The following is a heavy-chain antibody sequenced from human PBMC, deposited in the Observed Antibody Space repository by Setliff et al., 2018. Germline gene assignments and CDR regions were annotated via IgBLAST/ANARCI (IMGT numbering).Heavy chain of an antibody. J-gene: IGHJ4*02. Sequence: KVSCKASGYTFTSYAMHWVRQAPGQRLEWMGWINAGNGNTKYPQKFQGRVTITRDTSASTAYMELSSLRSEDTAVYYCARDGGYCSGGSCYGLDYWGQGTLVTVSS. D-gene: IGHD2-15*01. CDR1: GYTFTSYA. V-gene: IGHV1-3*01. CDR2: INAGNGNT. CDR3: ARDGGYCSGGSCYGLDY.